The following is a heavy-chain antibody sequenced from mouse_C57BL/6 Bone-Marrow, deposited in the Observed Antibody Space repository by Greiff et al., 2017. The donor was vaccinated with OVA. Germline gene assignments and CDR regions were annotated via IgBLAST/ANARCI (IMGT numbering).Heavy chain of an antibody. CDR3: AREGYDYDGDFDY. CDR2: IDPSDSYT. D-gene: IGHD2-4*01. V-gene: IGHV1-59*01. J-gene: IGHJ2*01. Sequence: QVQLQQPGAELVRPGPSVKLSCKASGYTFTSYWMHWVKQRPGQGLEWIGVIDPSDSYTNYNQKFKGKATLTVDTSSSTAYMQLSSLTSEDSAVYYCAREGYDYDGDFDYWGQGTTLTVSS. CDR1: GYTFTSYW.